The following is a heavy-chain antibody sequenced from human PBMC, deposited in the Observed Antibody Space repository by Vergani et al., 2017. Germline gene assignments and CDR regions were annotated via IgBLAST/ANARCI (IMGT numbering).Heavy chain of an antibody. CDR2: IRDDGSNK. CDR1: GFTFSSYG. Sequence: QVQLVESGGGVVQPGGSLRLSCAASGFTFSSYGMHWVRQAPGKGLGWVAFIRDDGSNKYYTDSVKGRFTISRDNSKNTLYLQMNSLRAEDTAVYYCAKDPDYGSGSYRPYDYWGQGTLVTVSS. CDR3: AKDPDYGSGSYRPYDY. J-gene: IGHJ4*02. V-gene: IGHV3-30*02. D-gene: IGHD3-10*01.